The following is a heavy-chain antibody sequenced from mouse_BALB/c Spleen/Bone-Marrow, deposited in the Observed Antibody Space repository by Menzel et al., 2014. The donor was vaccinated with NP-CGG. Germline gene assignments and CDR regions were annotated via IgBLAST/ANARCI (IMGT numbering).Heavy chain of an antibody. Sequence: VKLVESGAELVRPGASVTLSCKASGYTFTDYEMHWVKQTPVHGLEWIGAIDPETGGTAYNQKFKGKATLTADKSSSTAYMELRSLTPEDSAVYYCTREGYYGSSPAWFAYWGQGTLVTVSA. CDR3: TREGYYGSSPAWFAY. CDR1: GYTFTDYE. CDR2: IDPETGGT. J-gene: IGHJ3*01. V-gene: IGHV1-15*01. D-gene: IGHD1-1*01.